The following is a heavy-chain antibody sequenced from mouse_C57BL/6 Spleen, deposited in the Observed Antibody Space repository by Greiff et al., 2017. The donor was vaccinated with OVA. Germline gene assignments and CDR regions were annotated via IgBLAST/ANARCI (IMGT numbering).Heavy chain of an antibody. CDR1: GFTFSSYA. Sequence: VQLQQSGGGLVKPGGSLKLSCAASGFTFSSYAMSWVRQTPEKRLEWVATISDGGSYTYYPDNVKGRFTISRDNAKNNLYLQMSHLKSEDTAMYYCARFYDYGEDWFAYWGQGTLVTVSA. V-gene: IGHV5-4*01. J-gene: IGHJ3*01. CDR3: ARFYDYGEDWFAY. D-gene: IGHD2-4*01. CDR2: ISDGGSYT.